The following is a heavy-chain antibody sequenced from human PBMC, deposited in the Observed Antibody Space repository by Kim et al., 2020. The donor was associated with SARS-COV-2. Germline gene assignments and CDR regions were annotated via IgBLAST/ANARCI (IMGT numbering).Heavy chain of an antibody. CDR3: AKEWRLTVQTSGGDFFDY. CDR2: ISGGGGSK. CDR1: GFTFTNYA. Sequence: GGSLRLSCAASGFTFTNYAMNWVRQAPGKGLEWVSVISGGGGSKYYADSVKGRFTISRDKSKNTLYLQMNSLRAEDTAVYYCAKEWRLTVQTSGGDFFDYWGQGTLVTVSS. J-gene: IGHJ4*02. D-gene: IGHD2-21*02. V-gene: IGHV3-23*01.